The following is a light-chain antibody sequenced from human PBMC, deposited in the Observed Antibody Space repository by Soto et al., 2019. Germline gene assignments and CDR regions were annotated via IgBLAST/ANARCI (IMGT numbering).Light chain of an antibody. CDR3: QKYNSAPT. V-gene: IGKV1-27*01. CDR1: QGISNS. J-gene: IGKJ1*01. CDR2: DAS. Sequence: DIQMTQSPSSLSASVGDRVTITCRASQGISNSLAWYQQEPGKVPKLLIYDASTLQSGVPSRFSGSGSGTDFTLTISSLQPEDVATYYCQKYNSAPTFGQGTRVEIK.